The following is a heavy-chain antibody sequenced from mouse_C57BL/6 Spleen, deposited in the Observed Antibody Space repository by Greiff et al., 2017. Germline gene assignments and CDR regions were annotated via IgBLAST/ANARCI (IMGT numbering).Heavy chain of an antibody. CDR1: GYTFTSYW. J-gene: IGHJ1*03. V-gene: IGHV1-50*01. CDR3: ARDYGSSHWYFDV. D-gene: IGHD1-1*01. Sequence: QFQLQQSGAELVKPGASVKLSCKASGYTFTSYWMQWVKQMPGQGLEWIGEIDPSDSYTNFNQKFKGKATLTVDTSSSTAYMQLSSLTSEDSAVYYCARDYGSSHWYFDVWGTGTTVTVSS. CDR2: IDPSDSYT.